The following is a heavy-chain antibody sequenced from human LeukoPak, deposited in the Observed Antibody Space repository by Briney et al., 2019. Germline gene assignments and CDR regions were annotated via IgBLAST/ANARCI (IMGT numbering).Heavy chain of an antibody. J-gene: IGHJ4*02. CDR2: TSTHKGNT. D-gene: IGHD3-10*01. CDR3: VRDLLWSGGPEPAYYFDS. V-gene: IGHV1-18*01. CDR1: GYTFSSYG. Sequence: ASVKVSFKASGYTFSSYGISWVRQAPGQGFEWMGWTSTHKGNTNYPQKFQGRVIMTADTSTNTAYMELRSLTSDDTAVYYCVRDLLWSGGPEPAYYFDSWGQGTLVTVSS.